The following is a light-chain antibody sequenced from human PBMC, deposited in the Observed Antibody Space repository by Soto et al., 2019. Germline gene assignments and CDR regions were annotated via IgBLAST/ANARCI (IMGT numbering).Light chain of an antibody. CDR2: SNN. CDR1: SSNIGSNT. CDR3: AAWYDSLNGYV. V-gene: IGLV1-44*01. Sequence: QSVLTQPPSASGTPGQRVTISCSGSSSNIGSNTVNWYQQHPGTDPKLLIYSNNQRPSGVPDRFSGSKSGTSASLAISGLQSEDEDDYYCAAWYDSLNGYVFGTGTKLTVL. J-gene: IGLJ1*01.